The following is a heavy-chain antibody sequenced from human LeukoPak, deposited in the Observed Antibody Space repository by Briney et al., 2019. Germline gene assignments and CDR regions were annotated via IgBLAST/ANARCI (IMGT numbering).Heavy chain of an antibody. CDR1: GYTFTGYY. V-gene: IGHV1-2*02. CDR2: INPNSGGT. J-gene: IGHJ4*02. Sequence: ASVKVSYKASGYTFTGYYMHWVRQAPGQGLEWMGWINPNSGGTNYAQKFQGRATMTRDTSISTAYMELSRLRSDDTAVYYCARDPGKQWLVFYYWGQGTLVTVSS. CDR3: ARDPGKQWLVFYY. D-gene: IGHD6-19*01.